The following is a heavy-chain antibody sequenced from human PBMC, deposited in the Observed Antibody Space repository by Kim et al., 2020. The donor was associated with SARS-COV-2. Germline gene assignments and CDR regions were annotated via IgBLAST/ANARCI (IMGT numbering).Heavy chain of an antibody. CDR3: ARHDGSGSYYPDY. J-gene: IGHJ4*02. Sequence: AEAVKGRFTIPRDNSKNPLYLQMNSLRAEDTAVYYCARHDGSGSYYPDYWGQGTLVTVSS. D-gene: IGHD3-10*01. V-gene: IGHV3-30*01.